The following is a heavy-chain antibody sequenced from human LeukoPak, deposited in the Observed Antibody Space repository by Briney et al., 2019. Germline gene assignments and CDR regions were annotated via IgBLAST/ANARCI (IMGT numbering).Heavy chain of an antibody. CDR3: AREPHIVVVTAIPSWFEP. D-gene: IGHD2-21*02. V-gene: IGHV1-69*04. CDR2: IIPIFGIA. Sequence: SVKISCKASGGTFSSYAISWVRQAPGQGLEWMGRIIPIFGIANYAQQFQGRVTIIADKSTSTAYMELSSLRSEDTAVYYCAREPHIVVVTAIPSWFEPWGQGTLVTVSS. CDR1: GGTFSSYA. J-gene: IGHJ5*02.